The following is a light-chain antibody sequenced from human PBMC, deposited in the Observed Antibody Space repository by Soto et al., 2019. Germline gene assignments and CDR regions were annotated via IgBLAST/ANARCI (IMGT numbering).Light chain of an antibody. CDR1: QGISNY. CDR2: AAS. CDR3: QKYESDPFT. V-gene: IGKV1-27*01. Sequence: DIQMTQSPSSLSASVGDRVTITCRASQGISNYLAWYQQIPGKVPNLLIYAASTLHSGVPSRFSGSGSGTDFTLSISSLQPEDVATYYCQKYESDPFTFGPGTKVEIK. J-gene: IGKJ3*01.